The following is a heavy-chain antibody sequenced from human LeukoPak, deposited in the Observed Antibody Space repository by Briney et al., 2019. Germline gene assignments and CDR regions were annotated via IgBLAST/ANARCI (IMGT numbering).Heavy chain of an antibody. D-gene: IGHD5-12*01. CDR1: GFTFSSYS. CDR3: ARDSGYGLAFDY. V-gene: IGHV3-21*01. Sequence: PGGSLRLSCAASGFTFSSYSMNWVRQAPGKGLEWVSSISSSSSYIYYADSVKGRFTISRDNAKNSLYLRMNSLRAEDTAVYYCARDSGYGLAFDYWGQGTLVTVSS. J-gene: IGHJ4*02. CDR2: ISSSSSYI.